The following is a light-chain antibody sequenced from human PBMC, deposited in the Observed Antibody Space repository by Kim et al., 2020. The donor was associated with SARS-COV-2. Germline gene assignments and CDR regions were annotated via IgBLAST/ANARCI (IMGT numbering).Light chain of an antibody. J-gene: IGKJ4*01. CDR3: QQRDSWPPAVS. CDR1: QSIDTS. CDR2: DAS. Sequence: PGKRATLSCRASQSIDTSLAWYQHRPGQAPRLLVYDASIRATGVPDRFSGSGSGTDFTLTISSLEPEDFSTYYCQQRDSWPPAVSFGGGTKVDIK. V-gene: IGKV3-11*01.